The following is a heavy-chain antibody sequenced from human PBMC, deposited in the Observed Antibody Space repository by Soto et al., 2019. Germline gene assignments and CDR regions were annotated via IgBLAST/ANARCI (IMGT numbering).Heavy chain of an antibody. CDR3: ARDRVPYVYFYYGMDV. CDR2: MAFDGSNK. V-gene: IGHV3-30-3*01. D-gene: IGHD3-10*02. Sequence: QVQLVESGGGVVRPGRYLRLSCAASGLAFNNYSMHWVRQAPGKWLEWVAIMAFDGSNKYTADSVKGRFTISRDNSKNILYLQMSSLRPEDTAVYFCARDRVPYVYFYYGMDVWGQGTTVIVSS. CDR1: GLAFNNYS. J-gene: IGHJ6*02.